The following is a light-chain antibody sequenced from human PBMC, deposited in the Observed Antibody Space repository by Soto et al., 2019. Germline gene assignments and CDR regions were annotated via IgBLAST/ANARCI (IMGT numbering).Light chain of an antibody. CDR2: GAS. Sequence: EIVMTQSPATLSVSPGERATLSCRASQSVSGNLAWYQQKPGQAPRLLIYGASTRTTGVPVRFSGSGSGTEFTLTIRSLQSEDSAVYYCQQYGSSPLWTLAQGTKVDIK. CDR3: QQYGSSPLWT. J-gene: IGKJ1*01. CDR1: QSVSGN. V-gene: IGKV3-15*01.